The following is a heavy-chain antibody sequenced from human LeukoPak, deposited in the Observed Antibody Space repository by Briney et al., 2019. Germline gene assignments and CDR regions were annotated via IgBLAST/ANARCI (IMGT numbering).Heavy chain of an antibody. J-gene: IGHJ4*02. CDR2: ISYDGSNK. Sequence: GGSLRLSCAASGFTFSSYAMHWVRQAPGKGLEWVAVISYDGSNKYYADSVKGRFTVSRDNSKNTLYLQMNSLRAEDTAVYYCARDQVTMVRGDLFDYWGQGTLVTVSS. CDR3: ARDQVTMVRGDLFDY. V-gene: IGHV3-30-3*01. CDR1: GFTFSSYA. D-gene: IGHD3-10*01.